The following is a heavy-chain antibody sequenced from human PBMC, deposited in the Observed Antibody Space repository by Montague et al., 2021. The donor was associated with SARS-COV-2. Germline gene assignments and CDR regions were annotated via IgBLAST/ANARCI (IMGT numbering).Heavy chain of an antibody. CDR1: GFSLSTSGVG. V-gene: IGHV2-5*02. CDR2: IYWDDDK. CDR3: AHSPPYYDFWSGYTALYNWFDP. J-gene: IGHJ5*02. Sequence: PALVKPTQTLTLTCTFSGFSLSTSGVGVGWIRQPPGKALEWLALIYWDDDKRYSPSLKSRLTITKDTSKNQVVLTMTNMDPVDTATHYCAHSPPYYDFWSGYTALYNWFDPWGQGTLVTVSS. D-gene: IGHD3-3*01.